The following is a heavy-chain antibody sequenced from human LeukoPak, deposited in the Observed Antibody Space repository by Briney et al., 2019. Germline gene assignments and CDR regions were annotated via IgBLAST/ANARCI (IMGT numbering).Heavy chain of an antibody. CDR1: GYTFIDYY. CDR2: INPNSGGT. J-gene: IGHJ6*03. D-gene: IGHD6-13*01. V-gene: IGHV1-2*02. Sequence: ASVKVSCKASGYTFIDYYMHWVRQAPGQGLEWMGWINPNSGGTNCAQKFQGRVTMTRDTSINTAYMELSSLRFDDTAVYYCARGATAGRFSLRPTGAYYMDVWGKGTTVTVSS. CDR3: ARGATAGRFSLRPTGAYYMDV.